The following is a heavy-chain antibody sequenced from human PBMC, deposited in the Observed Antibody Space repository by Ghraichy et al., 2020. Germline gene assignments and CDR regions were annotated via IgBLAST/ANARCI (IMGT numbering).Heavy chain of an antibody. Sequence: GGSLRLSCAASGFTFSSYSMNWVRQAPGKGLEWVSYISSSSTIYYADSVKGRFTISRDNAKNSLYLQMNSLRDEDTAVYYCFAGLVIPTDAFDIWGQGTMVTVSS. CDR2: ISSSSTI. V-gene: IGHV3-48*02. CDR1: GFTFSSYS. D-gene: IGHD3/OR15-3a*01. J-gene: IGHJ3*02. CDR3: FAGLVIPTDAFDI.